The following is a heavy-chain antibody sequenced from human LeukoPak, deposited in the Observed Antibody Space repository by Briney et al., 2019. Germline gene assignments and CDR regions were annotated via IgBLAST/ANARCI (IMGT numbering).Heavy chain of an antibody. V-gene: IGHV3-64*01. J-gene: IGHJ4*02. CDR3: TRRYGGHSGWAGYHDS. CDR1: GFSFSAYI. Sequence: GGSLRLXCVASGFSFSAYIMHWVRQAPGKGPEYVSAIRSGGSSRFYPNSVKGRFTISRDNSKSTLYLQMGSLRAEDTAVYYCTRRYGGHSGWAGYHDSWGQGTLVTVSS. CDR2: IRSGGSSR. D-gene: IGHD6-19*01.